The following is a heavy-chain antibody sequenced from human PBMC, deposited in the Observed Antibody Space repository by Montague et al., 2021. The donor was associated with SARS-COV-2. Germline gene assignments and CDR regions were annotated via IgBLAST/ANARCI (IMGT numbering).Heavy chain of an antibody. CDR3: ARGNRGRVLVVPAAIYAFDI. Sequence: TLSLTCTVSGGSISSGSYYWSWIRQPAGKGLEWIGRIYTSGSTNCXPSLKSRVTISVDTSKNQFSLKLSSVTAADTAVYYCARGNRGRVLVVPAAIYAFDIWGQGTMVTVSS. CDR2: IYTSGST. V-gene: IGHV4-61*02. J-gene: IGHJ3*02. CDR1: GGSISSGSYY. D-gene: IGHD2-2*02.